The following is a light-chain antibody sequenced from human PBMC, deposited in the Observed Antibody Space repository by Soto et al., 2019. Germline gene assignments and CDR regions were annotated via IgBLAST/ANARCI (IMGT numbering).Light chain of an antibody. V-gene: IGLV1-36*01. Sequence: QSVLTQPPSVSEAPRQRVTISCSGSSSNVGNNAVNWYQQLPGKAPKLLIYYDDLLPSGVSDRFSGSKSGTSASLAISGPQSEDEADYYCAVWDDSLNGVVFGGGTKLTVL. CDR2: YDD. CDR3: AVWDDSLNGVV. CDR1: SSNVGNNA. J-gene: IGLJ2*01.